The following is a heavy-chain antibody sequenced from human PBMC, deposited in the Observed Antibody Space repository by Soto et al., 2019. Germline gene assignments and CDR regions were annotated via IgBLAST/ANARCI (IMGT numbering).Heavy chain of an antibody. CDR2: IWYDGSNK. V-gene: IGHV3-33*01. CDR3: ARSGVHDFFYAMDV. J-gene: IGHJ6*02. Sequence: QVQLVESGGGVVQPGRSLRLSCAASGFAFSNYGMHWVRQAPGKGLEWVAVIWYDGSNKYYADSVKSRFTISRDNSKNTLYVQMNSLRAEETGVYYCARSGVHDFFYAMDVCGQGPTDTVSS. D-gene: IGHD2-15*01. CDR1: GFAFSNYG.